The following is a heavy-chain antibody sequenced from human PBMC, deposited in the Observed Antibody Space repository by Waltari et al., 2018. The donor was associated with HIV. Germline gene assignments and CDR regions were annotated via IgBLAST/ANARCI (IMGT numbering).Heavy chain of an antibody. D-gene: IGHD1-26*01. CDR1: GGSVSSSSYF. V-gene: IGHV4-39*01. CDR2: IYYTGRA. Sequence: QLQLQESGPGLVKPSETMSLTCTVSGGSVSSSSYFWGWIRQPPGKGLEGFGRIYYTGRAYYNPSRKSRVTISVDTSKNQFSLKVTSGTAADTAVYYCARHALRVGAAYWNFDLWGRGTLVTVSS. J-gene: IGHJ2*01. CDR3: ARHALRVGAAYWNFDL.